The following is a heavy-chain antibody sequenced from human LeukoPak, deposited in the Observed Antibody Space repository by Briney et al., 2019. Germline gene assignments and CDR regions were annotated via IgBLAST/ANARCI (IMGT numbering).Heavy chain of an antibody. J-gene: IGHJ4*02. V-gene: IGHV4-61*01. CDR2: IYYSGST. CDR3: ARTNVEMATTFDY. Sequence: SETLSLTCTVSGGSISSGSYYWSWIRQPLGKGLEWIAYIYYSGSTNYNPSLKSRVTISVDTSKNQFSLKLSSVTAADTAVYYCARTNVEMATTFDYWGQGTLVTVSS. CDR1: GGSISSGSYY. D-gene: IGHD5-24*01.